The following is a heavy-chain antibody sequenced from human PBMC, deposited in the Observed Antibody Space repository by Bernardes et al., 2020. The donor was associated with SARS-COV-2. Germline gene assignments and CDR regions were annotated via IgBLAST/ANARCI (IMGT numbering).Heavy chain of an antibody. CDR2: ISWNSGSI. Sequence: GGSLRLSCAASGFTFDDYAMHWVRQAPGKGLEWVSGISWNSGSIGYADSVKGRFTISRDNAKNSLYLQMNSLRAEDTALYYCAKGSSMIVVVMGAFDIWGQGTMVTVSS. CDR1: GFTFDDYA. V-gene: IGHV3-9*01. CDR3: AKGSSMIVVVMGAFDI. D-gene: IGHD3-22*01. J-gene: IGHJ3*02.